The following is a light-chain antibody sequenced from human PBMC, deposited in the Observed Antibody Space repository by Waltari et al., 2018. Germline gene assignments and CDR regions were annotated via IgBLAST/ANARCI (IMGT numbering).Light chain of an antibody. CDR2: DAS. J-gene: IGKJ2*01. CDR3: QQSSNLPYT. V-gene: IGKV1-39*01. CDR1: QSIATR. Sequence: DIQMTQSPSSLSASEGDRVTITCRASQSIATRLNWYQQKPGKAPKVPIFDASTLQTGVPSRFSGSASGTHFTLTISSLQPEDSATYFCQQSSNLPYTFGQGTKLEIK.